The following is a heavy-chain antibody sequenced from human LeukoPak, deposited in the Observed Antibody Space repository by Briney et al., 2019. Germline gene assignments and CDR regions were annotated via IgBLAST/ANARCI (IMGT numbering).Heavy chain of an antibody. J-gene: IGHJ4*02. CDR2: IRYDGSNK. D-gene: IGHD4-17*01. CDR3: SIVRAAVTTFLDY. V-gene: IGHV3-30*02. Sequence: PGGSLRLFWAASGFPFSRYGMHWGRQAPGKGLEWVAFIRYDGSNKYYADSVKGRFTISRDNSKNTLYLQMNSLRAEDTAVYYSSIVRAAVTTFLDYWGQGTLVTVSS. CDR1: GFPFSRYG.